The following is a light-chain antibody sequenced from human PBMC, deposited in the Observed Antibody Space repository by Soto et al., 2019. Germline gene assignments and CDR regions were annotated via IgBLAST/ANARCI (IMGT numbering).Light chain of an antibody. V-gene: IGKV3-15*01. CDR2: YAS. CDR1: QSVSNN. Sequence: EIMMTQSPATLSVSPGERATLSCRASQSVSNNLAWYQHKPGQAPRLLIYYASTRATGIPARFSGSGSGTEFTLTISSLQSEDFALYYCRQYNDWPPITFGQGTRLEIK. J-gene: IGKJ5*01. CDR3: RQYNDWPPIT.